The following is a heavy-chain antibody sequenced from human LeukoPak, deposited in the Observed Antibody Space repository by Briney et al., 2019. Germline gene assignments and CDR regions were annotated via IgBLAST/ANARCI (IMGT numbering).Heavy chain of an antibody. V-gene: IGHV4-4*02. Sequence: SETLSLTCAVSGGSISSSNWWRWVRQPPGKGLEWIGEIYHSGSTNYNPSLKSRVTISVDKSKNQFSLKLSSVTAADTAVYYCASHRSGSYSHTYYFDYWGQGTLVTVSS. CDR3: ASHRSGSYSHTYYFDY. CDR2: IYHSGST. J-gene: IGHJ4*02. D-gene: IGHD1-26*01. CDR1: GGSISSSNW.